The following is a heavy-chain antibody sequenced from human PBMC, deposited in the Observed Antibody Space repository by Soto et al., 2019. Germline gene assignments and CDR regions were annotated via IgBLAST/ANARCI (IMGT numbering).Heavy chain of an antibody. Sequence: SETLSLTCTVSGGSISSDYWNWIRQPPGKGLEWVGSIYYSGSTNYNPSLKSRVTISVDTSKNQFSLKLSSVTAADMAVYYCARRPRSITKGVWFDPWGQGTLVTVSS. CDR2: IYYSGST. CDR3: ARRPRSITKGVWFDP. CDR1: GGSISSDY. D-gene: IGHD2-8*01. J-gene: IGHJ5*02. V-gene: IGHV4-59*08.